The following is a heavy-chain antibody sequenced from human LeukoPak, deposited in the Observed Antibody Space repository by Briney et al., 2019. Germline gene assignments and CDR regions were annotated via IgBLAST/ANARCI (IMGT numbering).Heavy chain of an antibody. Sequence: PSETLSLTCTVSGGSISNYYWSWIRQPAGKGLEWIGRIHTSGSTNYNPSLKSRVTISVDTSKNQFSLKLSSVTAADTAVYYCARHGTPLRYGSGNYYKGAPFDYWGQGTLVTVSS. CDR2: IHTSGST. D-gene: IGHD3-10*01. CDR1: GGSISNYY. V-gene: IGHV4-4*07. J-gene: IGHJ4*02. CDR3: ARHGTPLRYGSGNYYKGAPFDY.